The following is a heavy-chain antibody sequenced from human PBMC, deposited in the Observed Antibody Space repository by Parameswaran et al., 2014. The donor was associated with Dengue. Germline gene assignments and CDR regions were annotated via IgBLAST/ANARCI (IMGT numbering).Heavy chain of an antibody. V-gene: IGHV3-48*03. Sequence: VRQAPGKGLEWVSYISSSGSTIYYADSVKGRFTISRDNAKNSLYLQMNSLRAEDTAVYYCANTDYDSYEGAFDIWGQGTMVTVSS. J-gene: IGHJ3*02. D-gene: IGHD3-22*01. CDR2: ISSSGSTI. CDR3: ANTDYDSYEGAFDI.